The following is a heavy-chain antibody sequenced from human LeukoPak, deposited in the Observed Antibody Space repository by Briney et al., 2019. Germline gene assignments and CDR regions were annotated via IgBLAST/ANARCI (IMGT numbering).Heavy chain of an antibody. Sequence: GGSLRLSCAASGFTFRSYSMNWVRQAPGKGLEWVSYISSSSSIIYYAASVKGRFTISRDNAKNSLYLQMNSLRAEDTAVYYCARDPGPWAYWGQGTLVTVSS. D-gene: IGHD3-16*01. CDR3: ARDPGPWAY. V-gene: IGHV3-48*01. CDR2: ISSSSSII. J-gene: IGHJ4*02. CDR1: GFTFRSYS.